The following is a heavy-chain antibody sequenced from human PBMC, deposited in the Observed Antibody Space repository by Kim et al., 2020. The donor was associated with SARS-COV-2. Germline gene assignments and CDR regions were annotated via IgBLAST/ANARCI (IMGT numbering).Heavy chain of an antibody. CDR3: ARDRGDYGSAFDY. V-gene: IGHV3-33*05. J-gene: IGHJ4*02. Sequence: GGSLRLSCAASGFTFSSYGMHWVRQAPGKGLEWVAVISYDGSNKYYADSVKGRFTISRDNSKNTLYLQMNSLRAEDTAVYYCARDRGDYGSAFDYSGQGTLFTVSS. CDR1: GFTFSSYG. D-gene: IGHD3-10*01. CDR2: ISYDGSNK.